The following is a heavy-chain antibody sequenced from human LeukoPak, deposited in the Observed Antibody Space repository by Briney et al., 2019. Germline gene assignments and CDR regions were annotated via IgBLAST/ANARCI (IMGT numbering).Heavy chain of an antibody. Sequence: PSETLSLTCSVSGGSISSSSYYWDWVRQPPGTGLEWIGNIYYSGNTHYNSSLRSRVSISVDTSKNQFSLKLTSVTAADTAVYYCARRRMNSSGHDYWGQGTLVTVSS. CDR1: GGSISSSSYY. CDR3: ARRRMNSSGHDY. J-gene: IGHJ4*02. V-gene: IGHV4-39*01. CDR2: IYYSGNT. D-gene: IGHD6-19*01.